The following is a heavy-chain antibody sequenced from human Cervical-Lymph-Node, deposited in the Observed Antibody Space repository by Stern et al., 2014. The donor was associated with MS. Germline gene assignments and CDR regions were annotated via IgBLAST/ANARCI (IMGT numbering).Heavy chain of an antibody. CDR2: VSFVGSNK. J-gene: IGHJ6*02. Sequence: VQLEESGGGVVQPGRSLRLSCAASGFSLSSLGMHWVRQAPGRGLEWVAVVSFVGSNKMYGDSVKGRFSISSDNSNNTMYLQMNSLRPEDTAVYYCMGVGVGVDVWGQGTTVIVS. CDR3: MGVGVGVDV. V-gene: IGHV3-30*03. CDR1: GFSLSSLG.